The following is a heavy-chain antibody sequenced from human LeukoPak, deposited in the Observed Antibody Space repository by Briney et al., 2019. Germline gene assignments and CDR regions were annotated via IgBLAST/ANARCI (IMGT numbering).Heavy chain of an antibody. V-gene: IGHV3-21*01. CDR2: ISSSSSYI. CDR1: GFTFSSYS. D-gene: IGHD2-2*01. Sequence: GGSPRLSCAASGFTFSSYSMNWVRQAPGKGLEWVSSISSSSSYIYYADSVKGRFTISRDNAKNSLYLQMNSLRAEDTAVYYCARDRCSSTSCYGNDAFDIWGQGTMVTVSS. CDR3: ARDRCSSTSCYGNDAFDI. J-gene: IGHJ3*02.